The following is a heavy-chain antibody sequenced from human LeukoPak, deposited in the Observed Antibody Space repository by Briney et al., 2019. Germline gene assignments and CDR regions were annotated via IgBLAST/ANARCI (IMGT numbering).Heavy chain of an antibody. D-gene: IGHD5-18*01. Sequence: GGSLRLSCAASGFTFSSYSMNWVRQAPGKGLEWVSSISSSSSYIYYADSVKGRFTISRDNAKNSLYLQMNSLRAEDTAVYYCAREDSVDTTHDGMTELDYWGQGTLVTVSS. V-gene: IGHV3-21*01. J-gene: IGHJ4*02. CDR1: GFTFSSYS. CDR3: AREDSVDTTHDGMTELDY. CDR2: ISSSSSYI.